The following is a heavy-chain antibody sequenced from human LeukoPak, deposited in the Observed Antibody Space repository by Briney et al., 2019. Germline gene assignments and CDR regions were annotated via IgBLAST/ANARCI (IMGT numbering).Heavy chain of an antibody. D-gene: IGHD4-23*01. CDR1: GFPFSSYW. Sequence: GGSLRLSCVASGFPFSSYWMTWVRQAPGKGLEWVAVIWYDGSNKYYADSVKGRFTISRDNSKSTLYLQMNSLRAEDTAVYYCAREDDYGGNSLFDYWGQGTLVTVSS. CDR3: AREDDYGGNSLFDY. J-gene: IGHJ4*02. V-gene: IGHV3-33*08. CDR2: IWYDGSNK.